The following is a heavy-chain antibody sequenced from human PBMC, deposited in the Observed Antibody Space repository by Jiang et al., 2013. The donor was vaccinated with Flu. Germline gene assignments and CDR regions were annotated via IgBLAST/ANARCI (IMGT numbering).Heavy chain of an antibody. CDR1: GFIFSTCS. V-gene: IGHV3-21*01. J-gene: IGHJ4*02. Sequence: VQLVESGGGLVKPGGSLRLSCAASGFIFSTCSMAWVRQAPGKGLEWVSSISGSSRAIFYADSVKGRFTISRDNAKNSLYLQVNSLRAEDTAVYYCARGTEATILSTTGGLAYWGQGTLVTVSS. CDR2: ISGSSRAI. D-gene: IGHD2/OR15-2a*01. CDR3: ARGTEATILSTTGGLAY.